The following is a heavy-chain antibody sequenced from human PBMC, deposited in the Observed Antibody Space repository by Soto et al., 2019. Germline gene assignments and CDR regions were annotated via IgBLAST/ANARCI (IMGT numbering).Heavy chain of an antibody. CDR2: INPSGGST. J-gene: IGHJ4*02. D-gene: IGHD6-13*01. V-gene: IGHV1-46*01. Sequence: QVQLVQSGAEVKKPGASVKVSCKASGYTFTSYYMHWVRQAPGQGLEWMGIINPSGGSTSYVQKFQGRVTMTRDTSTSTVYMELSSLRSEDTAVYYCARSIIAAAGIGYWGQGTLVTVSS. CDR3: ARSIIAAAGIGY. CDR1: GYTFTSYY.